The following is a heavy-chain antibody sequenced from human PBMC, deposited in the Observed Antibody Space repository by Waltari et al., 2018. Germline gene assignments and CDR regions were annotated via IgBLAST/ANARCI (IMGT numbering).Heavy chain of an antibody. Sequence: EVYLEQSGGGLVQPGGSLKLSGAASGATIDSNYMNWIRQVPGKGLQWISVIFADGTTHYADSVRGRFAISRDTSENTLYLQLSGLRPDDSGFYYCARAGHPNSWGQGALVTVSS. J-gene: IGHJ1*01. CDR3: ARAGHPNS. CDR2: IFADGTT. CDR1: GATIDSNY. V-gene: IGHV3-66*02. D-gene: IGHD1-1*01.